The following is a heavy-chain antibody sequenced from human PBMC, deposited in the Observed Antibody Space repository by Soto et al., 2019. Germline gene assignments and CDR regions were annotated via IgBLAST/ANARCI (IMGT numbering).Heavy chain of an antibody. CDR3: ARSPGGFTVATYFFDY. Sequence: SCPTLVNPTQTLTLTCTFSGFSLSSKGMRVGWIRQPPGKALEWLARIDWDDDKFYSPSLRTRLAISKGTSKNQVVLTMTNVDPMDTATYYCARSPGGFTVATYFFDYWGQGTLVTVSS. V-gene: IGHV2-70*04. CDR1: GFSLSSKGMR. D-gene: IGHD3-16*01. CDR2: IDWDDDK. J-gene: IGHJ4*02.